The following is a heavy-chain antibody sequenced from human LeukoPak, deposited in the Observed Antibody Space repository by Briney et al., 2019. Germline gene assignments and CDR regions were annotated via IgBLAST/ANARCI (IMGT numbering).Heavy chain of an antibody. CDR3: AREYSSSSRVFFAATDYFDY. CDR2: INHSGST. D-gene: IGHD6-6*01. J-gene: IGHJ4*02. V-gene: IGHV4-34*01. CDR1: GGSFSGYY. Sequence: SETLSLTCAVYGGSFSGYYWSWIRQPPGKGLEWIGEINHSGSTNYNPSLKSRVTISVDTSKNQFSLKLSSVTAADTAVYHCAREYSSSSRVFFAATDYFDYWGQGTLVTVSS.